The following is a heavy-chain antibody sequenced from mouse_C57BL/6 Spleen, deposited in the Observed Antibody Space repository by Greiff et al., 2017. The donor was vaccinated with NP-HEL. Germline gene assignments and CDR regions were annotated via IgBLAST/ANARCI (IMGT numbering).Heavy chain of an antibody. J-gene: IGHJ2*01. CDR1: GYTFTSYW. CDR3: ARRPLGPFDY. CDR2: IDPSDSYT. D-gene: IGHD4-1*01. Sequence: QVQLQQSGAELVKPGASVKLSCKASGYTFTSYWMQWVKQRPGQGLEWIGEIDPSDSYTNYNQKFKGKATLTVDTSSSTAYMQLSSLTSEDSAVYYWARRPLGPFDYWGQGTTLTVSS. V-gene: IGHV1-50*01.